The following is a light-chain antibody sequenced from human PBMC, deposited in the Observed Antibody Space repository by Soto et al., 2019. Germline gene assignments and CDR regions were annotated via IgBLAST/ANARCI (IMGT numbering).Light chain of an antibody. Sequence: EIVVTQSPVTLSLSPGDRATLSCRASRSVSTYLAWYQQKPGQAPRLLIYDTSHRATGIPARFSGSGSGTDCTLTISSLEPEDFAVYYCQQRSSWMWAFGQGTRV. CDR2: DTS. CDR3: QQRSSWMWA. CDR1: RSVSTY. J-gene: IGKJ1*01. V-gene: IGKV3-11*01.